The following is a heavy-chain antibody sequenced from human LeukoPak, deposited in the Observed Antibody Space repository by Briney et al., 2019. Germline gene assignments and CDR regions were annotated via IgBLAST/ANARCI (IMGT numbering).Heavy chain of an antibody. D-gene: IGHD6-13*01. V-gene: IGHV3-23*01. Sequence: QPGGSLRLSCAASGFTFSSYAMSWVRQAPGKGLEWVSAISGDGGSTYYADSVKGRFTISRGSSENALYLQMNSLRAEDTAVYYCAKTSKYSTTWYDYWGQGTLVTVSS. CDR1: GFTFSSYA. CDR2: ISGDGGST. CDR3: AKTSKYSTTWYDY. J-gene: IGHJ4*02.